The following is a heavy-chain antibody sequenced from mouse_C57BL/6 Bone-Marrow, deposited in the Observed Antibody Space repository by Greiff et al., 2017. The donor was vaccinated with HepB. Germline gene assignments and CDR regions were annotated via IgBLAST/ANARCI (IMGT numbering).Heavy chain of an antibody. CDR2: IYPGDGDT. J-gene: IGHJ1*03. CDR1: GYAFSSSW. CDR3: ARLRAYYYGSSSYFDV. V-gene: IGHV1-82*01. Sequence: VKLMESGPELVKPGASVKISCKASGYAFSSSWMNWVKQRPGKGLEWIGRIYPGDGDTNYNGKFKGKATLTADKSSSTAYMQLSSLTSEDSAVYFCARLRAYYYGSSSYFDVWGTGTTVTVSS. D-gene: IGHD1-1*01.